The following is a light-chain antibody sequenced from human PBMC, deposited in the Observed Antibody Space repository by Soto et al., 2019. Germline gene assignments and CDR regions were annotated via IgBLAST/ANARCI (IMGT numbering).Light chain of an antibody. CDR1: QSIGRF. CDR2: DAS. Sequence: DIQMIQSPSTLSAPVGDRVTITCRASQSIGRFLAWYQHQPGKAPKLLIYDASTLESGVPSRFSGTGSGTEFTFSITSLQPEDFGTYYCQQCYMGWTFGQGTKVDIK. J-gene: IGKJ1*01. CDR3: QQCYMGWT. V-gene: IGKV1-5*01.